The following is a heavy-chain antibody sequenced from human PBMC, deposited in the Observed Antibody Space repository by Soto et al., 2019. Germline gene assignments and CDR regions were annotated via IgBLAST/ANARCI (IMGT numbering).Heavy chain of an antibody. V-gene: IGHV3-23*01. D-gene: IGHD3-9*01. CDR3: AKGGYYDILTGYFPPAY. CDR2: ISGSGGST. J-gene: IGHJ4*02. CDR1: GFTFSSYA. Sequence: GGSLRLSCAGSGFTFSSYAMSWVRQAPGKGLEWVSAISGSGGSTYYADSVKGRFTISRDNSKNTLYLQMNSLRAEDTAVYYCAKGGYYDILTGYFPPAYWGQGTLVTVSS.